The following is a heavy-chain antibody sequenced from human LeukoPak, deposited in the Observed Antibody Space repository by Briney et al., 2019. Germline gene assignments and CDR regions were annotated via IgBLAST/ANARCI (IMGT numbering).Heavy chain of an antibody. Sequence: SETLSLTCTVSGGSISSSSYYWGWIRQPPGKGLEWIGSIYYSGSTSYNPSLKSRVIVSLETSKNPFSLKLNSVTAADPAVYYRARHSGPYSSSWFDYWGQGTLVTVSS. V-gene: IGHV4-39*01. CDR3: ARHSGPYSSSWFDY. J-gene: IGHJ4*02. CDR2: IYYSGST. CDR1: GGSISSSSYY. D-gene: IGHD6-13*01.